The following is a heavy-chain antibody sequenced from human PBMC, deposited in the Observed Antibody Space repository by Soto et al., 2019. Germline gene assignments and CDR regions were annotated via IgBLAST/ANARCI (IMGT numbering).Heavy chain of an antibody. D-gene: IGHD5-18*01. V-gene: IGHV4-34*01. CDR3: ARGRGYSTSGRFDY. Sequence: LSLTCAVYGGSFSGYYWSWIRQPPGKGLEWIGEINHSGSTNYNPSLKSRVTISVDTSKNQFSLKLSSVTAADTAVYYCARGRGYSTSGRFDYWGQGTLVTVSS. CDR1: GGSFSGYY. CDR2: INHSGST. J-gene: IGHJ4*02.